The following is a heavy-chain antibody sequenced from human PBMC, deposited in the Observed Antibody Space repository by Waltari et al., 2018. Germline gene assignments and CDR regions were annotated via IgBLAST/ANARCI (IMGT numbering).Heavy chain of an antibody. D-gene: IGHD3-3*01. CDR2: IKSKTDGGTT. CDR3: TTDGGITIFGVVTYGMDV. Sequence: EVQLVESGGGLVKPGGSLRLSYAASGFTFSNAWMSWVRQAPGKGLEWVGRIKSKTDGGTTDYAAPVKGRFTISRDDSKNTLYLQMNSLKTEDTAVYYCTTDGGITIFGVVTYGMDVWGQGTTVTVSS. V-gene: IGHV3-15*01. J-gene: IGHJ6*02. CDR1: GFTFSNAW.